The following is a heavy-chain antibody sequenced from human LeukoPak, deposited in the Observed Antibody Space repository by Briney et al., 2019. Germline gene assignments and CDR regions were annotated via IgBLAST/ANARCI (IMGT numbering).Heavy chain of an antibody. Sequence: HTGGSLRLSCAASGFTFSSYGMHWVRQAPGKGLEWVAFIRHDGSNKYYADSVKGRFTISRDNSKNTLYLQMNSLRAEDTAVYYCARDPSGYLYYYDSSGYFDYWGQGTLVTVSS. J-gene: IGHJ4*02. CDR1: GFTFSSYG. CDR3: ARDPSGYLYYYDSSGYFDY. V-gene: IGHV3-30*02. D-gene: IGHD3-22*01. CDR2: IRHDGSNK.